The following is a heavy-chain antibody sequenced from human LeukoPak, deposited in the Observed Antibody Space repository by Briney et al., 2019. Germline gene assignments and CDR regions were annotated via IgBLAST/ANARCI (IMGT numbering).Heavy chain of an antibody. CDR3: ARAGGFNWFDP. Sequence: GGSLRLSCAASGFTFSSYSMNWVRQAPGKGLEWVSSISSSSSYIYYADSVKGRFTISRDNAKNSLYLQMNSLRAEDTAVYYCARAGGFNWFDPWGQGTLVTVSS. V-gene: IGHV3-21*01. CDR2: ISSSSSYI. D-gene: IGHD3-10*01. CDR1: GFTFSSYS. J-gene: IGHJ5*02.